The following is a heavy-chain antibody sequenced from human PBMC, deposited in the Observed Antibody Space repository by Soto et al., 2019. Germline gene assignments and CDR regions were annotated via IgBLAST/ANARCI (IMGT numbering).Heavy chain of an antibody. CDR3: VRQRPAVAGRYFDY. Sequence: ETLSLTCNVSGGSIDRSNYYWDWLRQPPGKGLEWIGTTYYSGRTNYNPSLKSRVTISVDTSNNQFSLKVTSVIAADTAVYYCVRQRPAVAGRYFDYWGQGILVTVSS. CDR2: TYYSGRT. J-gene: IGHJ4*02. V-gene: IGHV4-39*01. D-gene: IGHD6-19*01. CDR1: GGSIDRSNYY.